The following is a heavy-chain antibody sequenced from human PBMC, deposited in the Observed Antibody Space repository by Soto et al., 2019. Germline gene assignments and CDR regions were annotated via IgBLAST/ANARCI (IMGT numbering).Heavy chain of an antibody. D-gene: IGHD1-20*01. Sequence: QVQLQESGPGLVKTSETLSLTCTVSGGSISSYYWSWIRQPPGKGLEWIGYIYYSGSTNYNPSLKSGVTILVDTSKNQFSLKLSSVTAADTAVYYCARRYGRNFDYWGQGTLVTVSS. J-gene: IGHJ4*02. CDR3: ARRYGRNFDY. CDR1: GGSISSYY. CDR2: IYYSGST. V-gene: IGHV4-59*01.